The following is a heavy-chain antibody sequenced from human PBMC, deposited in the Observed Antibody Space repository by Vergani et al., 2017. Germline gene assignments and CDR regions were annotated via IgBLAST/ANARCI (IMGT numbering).Heavy chain of an antibody. D-gene: IGHD2-2*01. V-gene: IGHV3-74*01. Sequence: EVQLVESGGGLVQPGGSLRLSCAASGFTFSSYWMHWVRQAPGKGLGWVSRINSDGSSTSYADSVKGRFTISRDNAKNTLYPQMNSLRAEDTAVYYCARGLLQCSSTSCYYYWGQGTLVTVSS. CDR3: ARGLLQCSSTSCYYY. CDR2: INSDGSST. CDR1: GFTFSSYW. J-gene: IGHJ4*02.